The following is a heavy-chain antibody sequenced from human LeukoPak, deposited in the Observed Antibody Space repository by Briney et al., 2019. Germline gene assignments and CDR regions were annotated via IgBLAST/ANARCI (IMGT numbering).Heavy chain of an antibody. CDR1: GFTFSSYD. V-gene: IGHV3-13*01. D-gene: IGHD2-2*01. J-gene: IGHJ6*04. Sequence: PGGSLRLSCAASGFTFSSYDMHWVRQATGKGLEWVSAIGTAGDAYYPGSVKGRFTISRENAKNSLYLQMNSLRAGDTAVYYCARGGYCSSTSCLDSGMDVWGKGTTVTVSS. CDR2: IGTAGDA. CDR3: ARGGYCSSTSCLDSGMDV.